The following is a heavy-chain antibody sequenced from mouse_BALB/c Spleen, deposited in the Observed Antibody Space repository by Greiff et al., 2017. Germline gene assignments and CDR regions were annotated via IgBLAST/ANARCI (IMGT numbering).Heavy chain of an antibody. V-gene: IGHV3-2*02. J-gene: IGHJ2*01. D-gene: IGHD2-1*01. CDR3: ARYEGNYVGYYFDY. CDR2: ISYSGST. Sequence: DVQLVESGPGLVKPSQSLSLTCTVTGYSITSDYAWNWIRQFPGNKLEWMGYISYSGSTSYNPSLKSRIFITRDTSKNQFFLQLNSVTTEDTATYYCARYEGNYVGYYFDYWGQGTTLTVSS. CDR1: GYSITSDYA.